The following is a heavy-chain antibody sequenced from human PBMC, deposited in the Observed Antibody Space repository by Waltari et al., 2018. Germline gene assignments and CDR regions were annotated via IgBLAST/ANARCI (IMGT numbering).Heavy chain of an antibody. CDR1: GYTFTDYY. V-gene: IGHV1-2*02. CDR3: ATGIVVVPAANRGYAFDI. Sequence: QVQLVQSGAEVKKPGASVKVSCKASGYTFTDYYMHWVRQSPGQGLEWMGWINPNSGGTIYAQNFQGRVTMTRDTSISTAYMELSRLRSDDTALYYCATGIVVVPAANRGYAFDIWGQGTMVTVSS. J-gene: IGHJ3*02. D-gene: IGHD2-2*01. CDR2: INPNSGGT.